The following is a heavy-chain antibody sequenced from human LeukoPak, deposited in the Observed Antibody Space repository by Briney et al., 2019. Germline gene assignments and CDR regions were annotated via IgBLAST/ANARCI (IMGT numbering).Heavy chain of an antibody. CDR2: IYYSGST. CDR1: GVSISSDSYY. D-gene: IGHD6-19*01. Sequence: SETLSLTCTVSGVSISSDSYYWAWIRQPPGKGLEWIASIYYSGSTYYNPSLKSRVTISVDTSRNQFSLKLSSVTAADTAVYYCASLAVAGLSEGYWGQGTLVIVSS. V-gene: IGHV4-39*01. CDR3: ASLAVAGLSEGY. J-gene: IGHJ4*02.